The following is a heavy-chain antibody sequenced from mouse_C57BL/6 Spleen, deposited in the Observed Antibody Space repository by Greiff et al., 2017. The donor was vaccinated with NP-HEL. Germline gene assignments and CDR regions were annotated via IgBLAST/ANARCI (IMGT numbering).Heavy chain of an antibody. CDR3: ARYYSNYATMDY. CDR1: GYTFTDYN. J-gene: IGHJ4*01. Sequence: EVQLQQSGPELVKPGASVKIPCKASGYTFTDYNMDWVKQSHGKSLEWIGDINPNNGGTIYNQKFKGKATLTVDKSSSTAYMELRSLTSEDTAVYYCARYYSNYATMDYWGQGTSVTVSS. CDR2: INPNNGGT. V-gene: IGHV1-18*01. D-gene: IGHD2-5*01.